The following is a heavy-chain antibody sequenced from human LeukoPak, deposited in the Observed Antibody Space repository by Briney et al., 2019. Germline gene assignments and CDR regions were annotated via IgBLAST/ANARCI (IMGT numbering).Heavy chain of an antibody. J-gene: IGHJ4*02. CDR1: GGSISTSNYY. Sequence: SETLSLTCTVSGGSISTSNYYWGWIRQPPGKGLEWIGNIFYSGSTYYSPSLKSRVTISLDTSRNQFSLKLTSVTAADTAVYYCARVQVRRYDILTGQPYFDYWGQGTLVTVSS. CDR3: ARVQVRRYDILTGQPYFDY. D-gene: IGHD3-9*01. CDR2: IFYSGST. V-gene: IGHV4-39*07.